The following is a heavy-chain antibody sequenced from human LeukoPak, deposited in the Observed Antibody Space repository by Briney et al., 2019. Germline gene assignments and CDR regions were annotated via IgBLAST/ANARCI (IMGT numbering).Heavy chain of an antibody. D-gene: IGHD3-10*01. V-gene: IGHV5-51*06. CDR2: IWPGDSDS. CDR1: GYSFPTYW. Sequence: GESLKTSCKVSGYSFPTYWTAWVRQRPGKGLEWMGIIWPGDSDSRYSPSFQGQVTVSVDTSISVVYLRWSSLKASDSAMYYCVRVGGFGELLYSYFFDYWGQGTLVTVSS. J-gene: IGHJ4*02. CDR3: VRVGGFGELLYSYFFDY.